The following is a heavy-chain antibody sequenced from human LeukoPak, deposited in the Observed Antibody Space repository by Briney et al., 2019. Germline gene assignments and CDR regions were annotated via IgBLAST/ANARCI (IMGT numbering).Heavy chain of an antibody. V-gene: IGHV4-34*01. D-gene: IGHD6-19*01. Sequence: PSETLSLTCAVYGGSFSGYYWSWICQPPGKGLEWIGEINHSGSTNYNPSLKSRVTISVDTSKNQFSLKLSSVTAAATAVYYCARGNPGYSSGWYNLVFVIRWFDPWGQGTLVTVSS. CDR2: INHSGST. J-gene: IGHJ5*02. CDR3: ARGNPGYSSGWYNLVFVIRWFDP. CDR1: GGSFSGYY.